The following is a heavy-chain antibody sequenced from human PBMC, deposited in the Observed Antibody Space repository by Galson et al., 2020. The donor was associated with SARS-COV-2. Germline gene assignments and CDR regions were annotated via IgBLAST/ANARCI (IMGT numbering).Heavy chain of an antibody. D-gene: IGHD2-21*02. J-gene: IGHJ4*02. V-gene: IGHV3-7*01. CDR2: IKHDGTEN. Sequence: PGGSLRLSCAVSGFTFSNHWMSWVRQAPGKGLEWVANIKHDGTENKYLDSVKGRFSISRDNAKNSLYLHMYDLRPGDTAVYYCARIFLGFGDLYDHWGQGTLVTVSS. CDR1: GFTFSNHW. CDR3: ARIFLGFGDLYDH.